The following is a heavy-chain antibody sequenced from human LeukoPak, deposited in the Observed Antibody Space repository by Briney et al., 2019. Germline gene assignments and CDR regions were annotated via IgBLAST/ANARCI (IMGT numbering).Heavy chain of an antibody. J-gene: IGHJ5*02. D-gene: IGHD6-13*01. V-gene: IGHV1-2*02. CDR2: INRNSGGT. Sequence: ASVKVSCKSSGYTVTGYYMHWVRQAPGQGLEWMGWINRNSGGTNYAQKFQGRVTMTRDTSISTAYMELSRLRSDDTAVYYCARAYSSRTSPYNWFDPWGQGTLVTVSS. CDR3: ARAYSSRTSPYNWFDP. CDR1: GYTVTGYY.